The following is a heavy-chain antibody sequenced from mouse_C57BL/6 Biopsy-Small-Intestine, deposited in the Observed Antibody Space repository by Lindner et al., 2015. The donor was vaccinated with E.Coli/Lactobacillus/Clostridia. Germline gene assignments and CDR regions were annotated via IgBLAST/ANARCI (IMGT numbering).Heavy chain of an antibody. CDR2: INPYNGGT. Sequence: VQLQESGPVLVKPGASVKMSCKASGYTFTDYYMNWVKQSHGKSLEWIGVINPYNGGTSYNQKFKGKATLTVDKSSSTAYMELNSLTSEDSAVYYCARGPYGSSLYYAMDYWGQGTSVTVSS. J-gene: IGHJ4*01. CDR3: ARGPYGSSLYYAMDY. CDR1: GYTFTDYY. V-gene: IGHV1-19*01. D-gene: IGHD1-1*01.